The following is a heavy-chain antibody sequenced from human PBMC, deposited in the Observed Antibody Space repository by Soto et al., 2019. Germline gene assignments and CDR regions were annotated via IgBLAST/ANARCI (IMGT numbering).Heavy chain of an antibody. D-gene: IGHD5-12*01. V-gene: IGHV4-38-2*02. Sequence: PSEPLSLTCAVSGYAISSGYYCGCIRQPPGKGLEWIGSIYHSGSTYYNPSLKSRVTISVDTSKNQFSLKLSSVTAADTAVYYCARDGYDGAFDIWGQGTMVTVSS. CDR2: IYHSGST. CDR1: GYAISSGYY. J-gene: IGHJ3*02. CDR3: ARDGYDGAFDI.